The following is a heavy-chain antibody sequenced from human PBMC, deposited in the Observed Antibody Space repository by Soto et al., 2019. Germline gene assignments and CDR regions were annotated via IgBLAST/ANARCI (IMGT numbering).Heavy chain of an antibody. CDR3: AREPYAGWGGTNLGLDY. J-gene: IGHJ4*02. CDR1: GFTFSSYG. V-gene: IGHV3-33*01. Sequence: QVQLVESGGGVVQPGRSLRLSCAASGFTFSSYGMHWVRQAPGKGLEWVAVIWYDGSNKYYADSVKGRFTISRDNSKNTLYLQMNSLRAEDTAVYYCAREPYAGWGGTNLGLDYWGQGTLVTVSS. CDR2: IWYDGSNK. D-gene: IGHD3-10*01.